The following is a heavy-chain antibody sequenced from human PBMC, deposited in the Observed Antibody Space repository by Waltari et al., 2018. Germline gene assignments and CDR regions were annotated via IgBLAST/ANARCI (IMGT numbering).Heavy chain of an antibody. CDR1: GFIFNNYA. Sequence: EVQVLESGGGLVQPGGSLRLTCAASGFIFNNYAINWVRQAPGKGLEWVSGINCYGDKTNYADSVKGRFTLSRDHSRNTLSLQRNSLRAEDTAVYYCAKAHFYDTSGYIEHWGQGTLVTVSS. CDR3: AKAHFYDTSGYIEH. CDR2: INCYGDKT. V-gene: IGHV3-23*01. D-gene: IGHD3-22*01. J-gene: IGHJ5*02.